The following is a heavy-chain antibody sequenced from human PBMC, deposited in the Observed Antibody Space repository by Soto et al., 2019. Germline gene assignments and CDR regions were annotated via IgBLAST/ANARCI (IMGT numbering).Heavy chain of an antibody. V-gene: IGHV1-69*06. D-gene: IGHD7-27*01. Sequence: QVQLVQSGAEVKKPGSSVKVSCEASGGTFSGHAISWVRQPPGQGPEWMGGLIPLFGTTQHAQNFQGRLTITADKSTSTAYMELTSLRFDDTAIYYCARGPNWGYRFDSWGQGTLVTVSS. CDR1: GGTFSGHA. CDR2: LIPLFGTT. J-gene: IGHJ4*02. CDR3: ARGPNWGYRFDS.